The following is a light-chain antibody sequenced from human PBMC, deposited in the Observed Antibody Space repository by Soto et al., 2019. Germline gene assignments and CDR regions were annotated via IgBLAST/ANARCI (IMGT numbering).Light chain of an antibody. J-gene: IGLJ1*01. CDR3: AAWDDSLNGYV. V-gene: IGLV1-44*01. CDR1: SSNVGTNP. Sequence: QSVLTQPPSASGTPGQRVKISCSGSSSNVGTNPVNWYQQLPGTAPKLLIYSNNQRPSGVPDRFSGSKSGTSASLAISGLQPEDEADCYCAAWDDSLNGYVFGTGTKLTVL. CDR2: SNN.